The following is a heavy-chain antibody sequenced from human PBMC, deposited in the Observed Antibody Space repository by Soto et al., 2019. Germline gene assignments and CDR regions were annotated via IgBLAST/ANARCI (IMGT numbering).Heavy chain of an antibody. J-gene: IGHJ6*02. CDR3: ARGLVVPAAWRGSKNYYYYYGMDV. CDR2: INHSGST. CDR1: GGSFSGYY. Sequence: SETPSLTCAVYGGSFSGYYWSWIRQPPGKGLEWIGEINHSGSTNYNPSLKSRVTISVDTSKNQFSLKLSSVTAAYTAVYYCARGLVVPAAWRGSKNYYYYYGMDVWGQVTTVTVSS. D-gene: IGHD2-2*01. V-gene: IGHV4-34*01.